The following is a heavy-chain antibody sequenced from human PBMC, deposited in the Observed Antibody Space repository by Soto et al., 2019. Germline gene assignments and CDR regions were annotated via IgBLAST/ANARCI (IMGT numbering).Heavy chain of an antibody. CDR1: GGSFSGYY. V-gene: IGHV4-34*01. J-gene: IGHJ4*02. D-gene: IGHD4-17*01. Sequence: SETLSLTCAVYGGSFSGYYWSWIRQPPGKGLEWIGEINHSGSTNYNPSLKSRVTISVDTSKNQFSLKLSSVTAADTAVYYCARVDSDDYGDTILDYWGQGTLVTVSS. CDR3: ARVDSDDYGDTILDY. CDR2: INHSGST.